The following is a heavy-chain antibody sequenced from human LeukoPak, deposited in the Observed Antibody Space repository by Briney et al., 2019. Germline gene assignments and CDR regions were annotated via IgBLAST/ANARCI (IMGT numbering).Heavy chain of an antibody. CDR1: GFTFSSYA. CDR3: ARGRGDYYGSSGNWFDP. CDR2: ISYDGSNK. D-gene: IGHD3-22*01. V-gene: IGHV3-30-3*01. Sequence: GGSLRLSCAASGFTFSSYAMHWVRRAPGKGLEWVAVISYDGSNKYYADSVKGRFTISRDNSKNTLYLQMNSLRSEDTAVYYCARGRGDYYGSSGNWFDPWGQGALVTVSS. J-gene: IGHJ5*02.